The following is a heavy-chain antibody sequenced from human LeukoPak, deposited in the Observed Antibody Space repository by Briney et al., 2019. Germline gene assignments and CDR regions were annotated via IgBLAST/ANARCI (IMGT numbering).Heavy chain of an antibody. CDR1: GGTFSSYA. V-gene: IGHV1-69*10. CDR2: IIPILGIA. D-gene: IGHD4-23*01. CDR3: ARAGGSLLVRWAYYFDY. Sequence: GASVTVSCKASGGTFSSYAISWVRQAPGQGLEWMGRIIPILGIANYAQKFQGRVTMTTDTSTSTAYMELRSLRSDDTAVYYCARAGGSLLVRWAYYFDYWGQGTLVTVSS. J-gene: IGHJ4*02.